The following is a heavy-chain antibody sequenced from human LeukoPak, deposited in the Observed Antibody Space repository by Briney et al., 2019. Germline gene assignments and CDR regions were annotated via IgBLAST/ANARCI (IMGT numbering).Heavy chain of an antibody. V-gene: IGHV3-48*01. CDR2: ISSISRSI. CDR1: GFDFSDYS. CDR3: AKGWGPAAHPFADYYYMDV. J-gene: IGHJ6*03. D-gene: IGHD2-2*01. Sequence: PGGSLRLSCAASGFDFSDYSVNWVRQTPGKGLEWLSYISSISRSIYYAESVKGRLTISRDNAKNSLYLQMNSLRVEDTAVYYCAKGWGPAAHPFADYYYMDVWGKGTTVTVSS.